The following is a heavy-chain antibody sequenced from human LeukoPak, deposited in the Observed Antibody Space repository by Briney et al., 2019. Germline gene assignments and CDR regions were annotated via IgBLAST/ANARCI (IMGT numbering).Heavy chain of an antibody. Sequence: GGSLRLSCAASGFTFSSYAMSWVRQAPGKGLEWVSAISGSGGSAYYADSVKGRFTISRDNSKNTLYLQMNSLRAEDTAVYYCAKGEDYSSYNWFDPWGQGTLVTVSS. D-gene: IGHD4-11*01. J-gene: IGHJ5*02. CDR1: GFTFSSYA. CDR2: ISGSGGSA. CDR3: AKGEDYSSYNWFDP. V-gene: IGHV3-23*01.